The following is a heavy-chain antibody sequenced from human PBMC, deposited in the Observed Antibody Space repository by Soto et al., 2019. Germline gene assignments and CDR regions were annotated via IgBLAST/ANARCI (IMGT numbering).Heavy chain of an antibody. Sequence: GGSLRLSCAASGFTFDDYAMHWVRQAPGKGLEWVSLISGDGGSTYYADSVKGRVTISRDNSKNSLYLQMNSLRTEDTAVYYCAKGMDSSGYYYFDYWGQGTLVTVSS. CDR3: AKGMDSSGYYYFDY. J-gene: IGHJ4*02. CDR1: GFTFDDYA. D-gene: IGHD3-22*01. V-gene: IGHV3-43*02. CDR2: ISGDGGST.